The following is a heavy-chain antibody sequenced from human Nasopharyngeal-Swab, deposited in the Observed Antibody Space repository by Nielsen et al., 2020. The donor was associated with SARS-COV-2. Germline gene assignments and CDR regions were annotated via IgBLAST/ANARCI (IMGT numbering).Heavy chain of an antibody. J-gene: IGHJ6*03. D-gene: IGHD5-12*01. CDR1: GFTFTNYA. V-gene: IGHV3-23*01. CDR2: ISGNGGST. Sequence: GESLKISCAASGFTFTNYAMSWVRQAPGKGLEWVSAISGNGGSTSSADSVKGRFTISRDNSKNTLYLQMNSLRAEDTAVYYCAVHSGYDLYYYYYMDVWGKGTTVTVSS. CDR3: AVHSGYDLYYYYYMDV.